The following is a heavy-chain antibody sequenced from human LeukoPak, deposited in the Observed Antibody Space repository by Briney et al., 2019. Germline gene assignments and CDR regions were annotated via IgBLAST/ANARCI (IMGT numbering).Heavy chain of an antibody. Sequence: SETLSLTYAVYGGSFSGYYWSWIRQPPGKGLEWIGEINHSGSTNYNPSLKSRVTISVDTSKSQFSLKLSSVTAADTAVYYCATRIAAAGDLDYWGQGTLVTVSS. CDR2: INHSGST. J-gene: IGHJ4*02. CDR3: ATRIAAAGDLDY. V-gene: IGHV4-34*01. D-gene: IGHD6-13*01. CDR1: GGSFSGYY.